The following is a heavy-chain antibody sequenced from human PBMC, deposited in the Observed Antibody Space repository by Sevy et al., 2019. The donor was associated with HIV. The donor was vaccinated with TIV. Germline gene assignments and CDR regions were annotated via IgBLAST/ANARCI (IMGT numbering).Heavy chain of an antibody. J-gene: IGHJ3*02. CDR3: ARRAESMKGRGAFDI. CDR1: GGSNYY. CDR2: IYYSGST. D-gene: IGHD6-6*01. Sequence: SETLSLTCTVSGGSNYYWGWIRQPPGKGLEWIGSIYYSGSTHYNPSLKSRVTIFVDTSKNQFSLKLSSVTAADTAVYYCARRAESMKGRGAFDIWGQGTMVTVSS. V-gene: IGHV4-39*01.